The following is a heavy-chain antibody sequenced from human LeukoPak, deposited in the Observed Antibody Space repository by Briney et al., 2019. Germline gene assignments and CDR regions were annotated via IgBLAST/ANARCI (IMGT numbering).Heavy chain of an antibody. CDR2: IWYDGSNK. CDR3: ARDGDTAMVTLAAFDY. Sequence: GGSLRLSCAASGFTFSSYGMHWVRQAPGKGLEWVAVIWYDGSNKYYADSVKGRFTISRDNSKNTLYLQMNSLGAEDAAVYYCARDGDTAMVTLAAFDYWGQGTLVTVSS. CDR1: GFTFSSYG. V-gene: IGHV3-33*01. D-gene: IGHD5-18*01. J-gene: IGHJ4*02.